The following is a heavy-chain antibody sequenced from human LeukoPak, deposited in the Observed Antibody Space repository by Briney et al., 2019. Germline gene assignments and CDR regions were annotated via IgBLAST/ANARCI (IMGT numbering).Heavy chain of an antibody. CDR2: ISWNSGSI. CDR3: AKGGGSGSYSGPHYYFDY. J-gene: IGHJ4*02. V-gene: IGHV3-9*01. D-gene: IGHD3-10*01. Sequence: GGSLRLSCAASGFTFDDYAMHWVWQAPGKGLEWVSGISWNSGSIGYADSVKGRFTISRDNAKNSLYLQMNSLRAEDTALYYCAKGGGSGSYSGPHYYFDYWGQGTLVTVSS. CDR1: GFTFDDYA.